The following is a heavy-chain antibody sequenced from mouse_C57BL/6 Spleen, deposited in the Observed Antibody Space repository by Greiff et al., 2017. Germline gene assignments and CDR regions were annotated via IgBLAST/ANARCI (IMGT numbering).Heavy chain of an antibody. CDR2: IDPEDGDT. V-gene: IGHV14-1*01. CDR3: TTWYYYGSSYVAY. Sequence: VQLQQSGAELVRPGASVKLSCTASGFNIKDYYMHWVKQRPEQGLEWIGRIDPEDGDTEYAPKFQGKATMTADTSSNTAYLQRSSLTSEDTAVYYCTTWYYYGSSYVAYWGQGTLVTVSA. J-gene: IGHJ3*01. D-gene: IGHD1-1*01. CDR1: GFNIKDYY.